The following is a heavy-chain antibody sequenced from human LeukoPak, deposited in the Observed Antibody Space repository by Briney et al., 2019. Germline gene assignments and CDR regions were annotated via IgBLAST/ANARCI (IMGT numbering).Heavy chain of an antibody. Sequence: PSETLSLTCAVYGGSFSGYYWSWIRQPPGKGLEWIGEINHSGSTNYNPSLKSRVTISVDTSKNQFSLKLSSVTAADTAVYYCARDHGSEIYGMDVWGQGTTVTVSS. D-gene: IGHD3-10*01. CDR1: GGSFSGYY. J-gene: IGHJ6*02. CDR2: INHSGST. CDR3: ARDHGSEIYGMDV. V-gene: IGHV4-34*01.